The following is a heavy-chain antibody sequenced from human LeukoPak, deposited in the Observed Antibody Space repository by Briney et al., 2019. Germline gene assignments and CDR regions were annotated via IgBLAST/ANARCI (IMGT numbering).Heavy chain of an antibody. V-gene: IGHV4-34*01. CDR2: INHSGST. Sequence: SETLSLTCAVYGGSFSGYYWSWVRQPPGKGLEWIGEINHSGSTNYNPSLKSRVTISVDTSKNQFSLKLSSVTAADTAVYYCARVRITMIPSGMDVWGQGTTVTVSS. D-gene: IGHD3-22*01. CDR1: GGSFSGYY. CDR3: ARVRITMIPSGMDV. J-gene: IGHJ6*02.